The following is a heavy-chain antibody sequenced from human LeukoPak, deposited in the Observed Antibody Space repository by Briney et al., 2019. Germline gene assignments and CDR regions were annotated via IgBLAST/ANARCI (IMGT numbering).Heavy chain of an antibody. J-gene: IGHJ5*02. Sequence: AGGSLRLSCAASGFSFSHYALHWVRQAPGKGLEWLAFISYDGNVKYYADSVKGRFTISRDNAKNSLYLQMNSLRAEDTAVYYCARSYGSGSSWGQGTLVTVSS. CDR3: ARSYGSGSS. CDR1: GFSFSHYA. V-gene: IGHV3-30-3*01. CDR2: ISYDGNVK. D-gene: IGHD3-10*01.